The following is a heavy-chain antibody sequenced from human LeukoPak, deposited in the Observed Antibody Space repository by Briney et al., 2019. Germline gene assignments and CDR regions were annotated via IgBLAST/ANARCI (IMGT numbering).Heavy chain of an antibody. J-gene: IGHJ4*02. Sequence: GGSLRLSCAASGFTFGSYSMNWVRQAPGKGLEWVSSISSSSSYIYYADSVKGRFTISRDNAKNSLYLQMNSLRAEDTAVYYCARDPTYCSSTSCYTPYFDYWGQGTLVTVSS. CDR2: ISSSSSYI. CDR3: ARDPTYCSSTSCYTPYFDY. V-gene: IGHV3-21*01. CDR1: GFTFGSYS. D-gene: IGHD2-2*02.